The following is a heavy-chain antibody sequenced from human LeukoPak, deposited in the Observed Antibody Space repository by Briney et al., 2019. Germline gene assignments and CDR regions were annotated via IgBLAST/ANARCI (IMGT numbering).Heavy chain of an antibody. CDR2: IDTTSGGT. J-gene: IGHJ4*02. V-gene: IGHV1-2*02. CDR1: GYTFTRYY. D-gene: IGHD6-13*01. CDR3: ARDESAAAGTFDY. Sequence: ASVKVSCKTSGYTFTRYYMHWVRQAPGQGLEWMGWIDTTSGGTKSPQKFQGRVTMTRDTSINTAYMELSRLRSDDTAVYYCARDESAAAGTFDYWGQGTLVTVSS.